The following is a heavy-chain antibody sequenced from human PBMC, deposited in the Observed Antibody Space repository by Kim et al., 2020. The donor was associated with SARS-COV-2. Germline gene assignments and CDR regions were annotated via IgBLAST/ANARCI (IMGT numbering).Heavy chain of an antibody. D-gene: IGHD6-13*01. V-gene: IGHV1-18*01. Sequence: ASVKVSCKASGYIFINYGFSWVRQAPGQGLEWMGWIYTYNNKTNYAQRVQGRVSVSTDTTTSTADMELRSLIFDDTAVYYCARVEAGLSGTGFRFHMEVWGQGTAVTVTS. CDR1: GYIFINYG. CDR2: IYTYNNKT. CDR3: ARVEAGLSGTGFRFHMEV. J-gene: IGHJ6*02.